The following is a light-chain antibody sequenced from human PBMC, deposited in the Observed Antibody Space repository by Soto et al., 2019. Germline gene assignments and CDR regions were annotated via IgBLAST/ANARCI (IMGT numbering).Light chain of an antibody. CDR3: ATWDDSLSGPV. J-gene: IGLJ2*01. Sequence: QSVLTQPPSASGAPGQGVTISCSGTSSNIGSTTVNWYQQVPGTAPKLLIHSNSQRPSGVPDRFSGSRSGTSAFLAISGLQSDDEADYYCATWDDSLSGPVFGGGTKLTVL. CDR2: SNS. V-gene: IGLV1-44*01. CDR1: SSNIGSTT.